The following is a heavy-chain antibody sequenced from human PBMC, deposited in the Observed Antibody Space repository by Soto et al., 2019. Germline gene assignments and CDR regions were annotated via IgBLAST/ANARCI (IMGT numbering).Heavy chain of an antibody. J-gene: IGHJ4*02. V-gene: IGHV1-69*01. CDR1: GGTFSSYA. CDR3: ATIVVVVAEDTSGGFY. CDR2: INPIFGTA. Sequence: QVQLVQSGAEVKKPGSSVKVSCKASGGTFSSYAISWVRQAPGQGLEWMGGINPIFGTANYAQKFQGRVTITADESTSTAYMELSSLRSEDTAVYYCATIVVVVAEDTSGGFYWGQGTLVTVSS. D-gene: IGHD2-15*01.